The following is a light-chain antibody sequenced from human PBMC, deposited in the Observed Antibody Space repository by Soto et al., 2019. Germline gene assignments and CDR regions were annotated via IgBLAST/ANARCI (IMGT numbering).Light chain of an antibody. V-gene: IGLV2-14*01. CDR2: DVS. CDR3: SSYTSSSFGV. J-gene: IGLJ1*01. Sequence: QSALTQPASVSGSPGQSITISCTGTSSDVGGYNYVSWYQQHPGKAPKLMIYDVSNRPSGVSNRFSGSKSGNTASLTISGLQAEDEADYYCSSYTSSSFGVFGTWTKVTVL. CDR1: SSDVGGYNY.